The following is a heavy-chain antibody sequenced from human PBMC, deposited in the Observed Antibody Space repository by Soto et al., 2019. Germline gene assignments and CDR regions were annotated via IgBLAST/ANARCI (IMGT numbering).Heavy chain of an antibody. Sequence: ASVKVSCKASGYTFTGYYMHWVRQAPGQGLEWMGWINPNSGGTNYAQKFQGWVTMTRDTSISTAYMELSRLRSDDTAVYYCVRDSTAIKTAGNYYGMDVWGQGTTVTVSS. J-gene: IGHJ6*02. V-gene: IGHV1-2*04. CDR3: VRDSTAIKTAGNYYGMDV. CDR1: GYTFTGYY. D-gene: IGHD3-9*01. CDR2: INPNSGGT.